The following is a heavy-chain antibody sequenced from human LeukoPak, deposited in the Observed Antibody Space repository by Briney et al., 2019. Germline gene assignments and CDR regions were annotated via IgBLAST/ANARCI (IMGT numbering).Heavy chain of an antibody. CDR2: ITSSSTYI. V-gene: IGHV3-21*01. J-gene: IGHJ6*03. D-gene: IGHD5-18*01. CDR1: GFTFSSCT. CDR3: ARSSDAAIVYNYMDV. Sequence: PGGSLRLSCAASGFTFSSCTMNWVSQAPGKGLEWVSSITSSSTYIYYADSVKGRFTISRDNAKNSLYLQMHSLRAEDTAVYYCARSSDAAIVYNYMDVWGKGTTVTV.